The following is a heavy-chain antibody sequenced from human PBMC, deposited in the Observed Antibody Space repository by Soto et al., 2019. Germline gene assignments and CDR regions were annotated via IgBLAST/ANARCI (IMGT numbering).Heavy chain of an antibody. Sequence: QVQLVQSGAEVKKPGSSVKVSCKASGGTFSSYAISWVRQAPGQGLEWMGGIIPIFGTANYVQKFQGRVTITADKSTSTAYMELSSLRSEDTAVYYCAREITIFGVVIGTINWGQGTLVTVSS. CDR1: GGTFSSYA. D-gene: IGHD3-3*01. J-gene: IGHJ4*02. CDR3: AREITIFGVVIGTIN. V-gene: IGHV1-69*06. CDR2: IIPIFGTA.